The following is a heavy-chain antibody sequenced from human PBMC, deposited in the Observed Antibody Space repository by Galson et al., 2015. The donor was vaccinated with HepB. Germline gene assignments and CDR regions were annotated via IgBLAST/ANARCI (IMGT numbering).Heavy chain of an antibody. Sequence: SLRLSCAASGFTFSNAWMSWVRQAPGKGLEWVGRIKSKTDGGTTDYAAPVKGRFTISRDDSKNTLYLQMNSLKTEDTAVYYCTTDLRLLSLGWFDPWGQGTLVTVSS. V-gene: IGHV3-15*01. CDR2: IKSKTDGGTT. D-gene: IGHD3-16*02. CDR3: TTDLRLLSLGWFDP. J-gene: IGHJ5*02. CDR1: GFTFSNAW.